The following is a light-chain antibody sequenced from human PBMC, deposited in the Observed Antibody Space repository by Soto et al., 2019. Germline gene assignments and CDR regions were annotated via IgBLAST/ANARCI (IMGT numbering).Light chain of an antibody. V-gene: IGKV1-5*03. Sequence: DIKMTQSPSTLSASVGDRVTITCRASQTISSMLAWYQQKPGKAPRLLIYKASNLENGVPSRFSGSGSGTEFTLTISSLQPDGFATYYCQQYSSYSPYTFGQGTKLEI. CDR3: QQYSSYSPYT. CDR2: KAS. J-gene: IGKJ2*01. CDR1: QTISSM.